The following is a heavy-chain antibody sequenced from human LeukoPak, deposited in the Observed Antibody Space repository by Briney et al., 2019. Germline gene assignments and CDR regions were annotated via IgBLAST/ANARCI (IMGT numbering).Heavy chain of an antibody. CDR1: GGSISSYY. Sequence: SETLSLTCTVSGGSISSYYWSWIRQPAGKGLEWIGRIYTSGSTNYNPSLTSRVTMSVDTSKNQFSLKLSSVTAADTAVYYCARAGGYCSGGSCYSGWFDPWGQGTLVTVSS. J-gene: IGHJ5*02. V-gene: IGHV4-4*07. CDR2: IYTSGST. CDR3: ARAGGYCSGGSCYSGWFDP. D-gene: IGHD2-15*01.